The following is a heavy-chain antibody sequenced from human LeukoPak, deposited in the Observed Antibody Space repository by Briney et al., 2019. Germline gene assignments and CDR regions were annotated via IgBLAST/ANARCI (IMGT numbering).Heavy chain of an antibody. J-gene: IGHJ4*02. V-gene: IGHV3-21*01. D-gene: IGHD2-8*02. CDR3: ARFYRATWWYFDY. CDR2: ISSSSSYI. Sequence: GGSLRLSCAASGFTFSSYSMNWVRQAPGKGLEWVSSISSSSSYIYYADSAKGRFTISRDNAKNSLYLQMNSLRAEDTAVYYCARFYRATWWYFDYWGQGTLVTVSS. CDR1: GFTFSSYS.